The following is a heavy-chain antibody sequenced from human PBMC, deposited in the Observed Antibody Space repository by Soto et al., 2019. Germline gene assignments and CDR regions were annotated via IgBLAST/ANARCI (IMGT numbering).Heavy chain of an antibody. D-gene: IGHD6-19*01. CDR1: GGSISSYY. V-gene: IGHV4-59*08. J-gene: IGHJ4*02. CDR2: IYYSGST. CDR3: ARSHPPYSSGWFDY. Sequence: LSLTCTVSGGSISSYYWSWIRQPPGKGLEWIGYIYYSGSTNYNPSPKSRVTISVDTSKNQSPLKLSSVTAADTAAYYCARSHPPYSSGWFDYWGQGTLVTVSS.